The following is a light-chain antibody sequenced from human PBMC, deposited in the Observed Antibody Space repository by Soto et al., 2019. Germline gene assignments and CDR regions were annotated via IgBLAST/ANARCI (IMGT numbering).Light chain of an antibody. CDR3: QQYYTIPT. CDR2: TAS. Sequence: GDRVTITCRASQSISVYLNWYQQKPGRAPKLLIYTASSLQSGVPSRFSGSGSGTDFTLTISGLRPEDFATYYCQQYYTIPTFGQGTRLEIK. V-gene: IGKV1-39*01. J-gene: IGKJ5*01. CDR1: QSISVY.